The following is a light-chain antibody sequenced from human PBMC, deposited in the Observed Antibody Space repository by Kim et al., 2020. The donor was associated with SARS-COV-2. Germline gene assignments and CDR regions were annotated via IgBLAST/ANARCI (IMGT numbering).Light chain of an antibody. J-gene: IGKJ4*01. CDR3: QQYSKWPLT. CDR1: QSVGSN. Sequence: VSPRERATLSGRASQSVGSNLAWYEQKPGQAPRLLIYDASIRATDIPARFSGSGSGTEFTLIISSLQSEDFAVYYCQQYSKWPLTFGGGTKVDIK. V-gene: IGKV3-15*01. CDR2: DAS.